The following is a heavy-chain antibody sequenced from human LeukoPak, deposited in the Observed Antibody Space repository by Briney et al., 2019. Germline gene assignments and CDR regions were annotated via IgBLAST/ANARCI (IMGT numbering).Heavy chain of an antibody. J-gene: IGHJ4*02. D-gene: IGHD4-17*01. CDR3: ARGPPTVTRAFDY. CDR2: FHTRGST. Sequence: SETLSLTCTVSRGSISSGNYYWSWIRQPAGKGLEWIGRFHTRGSTNYNPSLKSRVIISVDMSKNQFSLKLNSVTAADTAVYYCARGPPTVTRAFDYWGQGTLVTVPS. CDR1: RGSISSGNYY. V-gene: IGHV4-61*02.